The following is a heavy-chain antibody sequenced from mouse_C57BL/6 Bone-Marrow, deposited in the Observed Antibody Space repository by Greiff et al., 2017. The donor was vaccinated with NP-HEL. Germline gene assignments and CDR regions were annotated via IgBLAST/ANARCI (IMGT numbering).Heavy chain of an antibody. Sequence: LQQSGAELVRPGTSVKMSCKASGYTFTNYWIGWAKQRPGHGLEWIGDIYPGGGYTNYNEKFKGKATLTADKSSSTAYMQFNSLTSEDSAIYYCARSGLLRYYFDYWGQGTTLTVSS. CDR1: GYTFTNYW. CDR3: ARSGLLRYYFDY. V-gene: IGHV1-63*01. J-gene: IGHJ2*01. CDR2: IYPGGGYT. D-gene: IGHD1-1*01.